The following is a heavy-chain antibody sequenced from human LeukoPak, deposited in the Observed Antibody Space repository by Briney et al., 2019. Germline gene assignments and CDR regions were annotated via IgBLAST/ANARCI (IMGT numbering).Heavy chain of an antibody. CDR2: IRYDGTNK. J-gene: IGHJ3*02. CDR3: AKEYSSGWHDAFDI. Sequence: GGSLRLSCVASGFTFSNYGIHWVRQAPGKGLEWVAFIRYDGTNKYYADSVRGRFTISRDNSKNTLYLQMNSLRDEDTAVYYCAKEYSSGWHDAFDIWGQGTMVTVSS. CDR1: GFTFSNYG. V-gene: IGHV3-30*02. D-gene: IGHD6-19*01.